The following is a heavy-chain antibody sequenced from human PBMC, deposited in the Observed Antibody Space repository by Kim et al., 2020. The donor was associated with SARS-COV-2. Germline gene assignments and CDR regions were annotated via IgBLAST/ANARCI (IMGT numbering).Heavy chain of an antibody. CDR3: ARDRYSYGSGEEGWFDP. Sequence: ASVKVSCKASGYTFTAYYIHWVRQAPGQGLEWMGWINPNSGGTNYAQKFQGWVTMTRDTSISTAYMDLSRLRSDDTAVYYCARDRYSYGSGEEGWFDPWGQGTRVTVSS. J-gene: IGHJ5*02. CDR1: GYTFTAYY. D-gene: IGHD3-10*01. V-gene: IGHV1-2*04. CDR2: INPNSGGT.